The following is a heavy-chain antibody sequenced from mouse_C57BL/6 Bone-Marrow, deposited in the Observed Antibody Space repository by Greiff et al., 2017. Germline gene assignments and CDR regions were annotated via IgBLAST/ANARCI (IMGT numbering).Heavy chain of an antibody. CDR1: GYTFTSYW. V-gene: IGHV1-52*01. Sequence: QVQLQQPGAELVRPGSSVKLSCKASGYTFTSYWMHWVKQRPIQGLEWIGNIDPSDSETHYNQKFKDKATLTVDKSSSTAYMQLSSLTSEDSAVYYCARHYDYDAYFDYRGQGTTLTVSS. CDR3: ARHYDYDAYFDY. J-gene: IGHJ2*01. D-gene: IGHD2-4*01. CDR2: IDPSDSET.